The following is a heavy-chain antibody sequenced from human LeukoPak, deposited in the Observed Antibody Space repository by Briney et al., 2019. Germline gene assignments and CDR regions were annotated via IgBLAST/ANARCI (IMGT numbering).Heavy chain of an antibody. CDR3: AKDPGIAVAGTIFYYYYGMDV. D-gene: IGHD6-19*01. CDR2: ISGSGGST. Sequence: PGGSLRLSCAASGFTFSSYAMSWVRQAPGKGLEWVSAISGSGGSTYYADSVKGRFTISRDNSKNTPYLQMNSLRAEDTAVYYCAKDPGIAVAGTIFYYYYGMDVWGQGTTVTVSS. CDR1: GFTFSSYA. V-gene: IGHV3-23*01. J-gene: IGHJ6*02.